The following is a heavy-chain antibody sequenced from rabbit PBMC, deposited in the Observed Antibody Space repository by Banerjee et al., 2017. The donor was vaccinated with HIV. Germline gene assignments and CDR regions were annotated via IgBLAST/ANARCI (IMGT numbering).Heavy chain of an antibody. CDR1: GFDFSSYR. J-gene: IGHJ6*01. D-gene: IGHD8-1*01. CDR2: ITSGDST. CDR3: ARYGSGISYYSL. V-gene: IGHV1S47*01. Sequence: QEQLKETGGGLVQPGGSLTLSCKASGFDFSSYRMSWVRQAPGKGLEWIGYITSGDSTYYASWVNDRFTISRDTNENTVSLKMTSLTAADTATYFCARYGSGISYYSLWGPGTLVTVS.